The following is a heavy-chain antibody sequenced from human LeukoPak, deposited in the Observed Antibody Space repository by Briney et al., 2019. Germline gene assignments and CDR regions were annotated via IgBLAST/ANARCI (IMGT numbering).Heavy chain of an antibody. D-gene: IGHD3-3*01. Sequence: SETLSLTCTVSGGSINSNNYYRGWIRQPPGKGLGWIGSIYSSGSAYYNPSLKSRVTISVDTSKNQFSLRLSSVTAADTAVYYCQSRYLEWLLEYWGQGTLVTVSS. CDR1: GGSINSNNYY. J-gene: IGHJ4*02. V-gene: IGHV4-39*01. CDR2: IYSSGSA. CDR3: QSRYLEWLLEY.